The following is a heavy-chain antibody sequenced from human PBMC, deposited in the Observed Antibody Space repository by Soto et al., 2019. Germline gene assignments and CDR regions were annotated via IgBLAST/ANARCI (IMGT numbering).Heavy chain of an antibody. CDR1: GYTFTDYG. CDR2: INTYNGQT. Sequence: ASVKVSCKASGYTFTDYGVSWVRQAPGQGLEWMGWINTYNGQTNYAQKVQGRVTMTTDTSTATAYMELRSLNSDDTAVYYCARDQYAVGMDVWGQGTTVTVSS. CDR3: ARDQYAVGMDV. J-gene: IGHJ6*02. V-gene: IGHV1-18*01.